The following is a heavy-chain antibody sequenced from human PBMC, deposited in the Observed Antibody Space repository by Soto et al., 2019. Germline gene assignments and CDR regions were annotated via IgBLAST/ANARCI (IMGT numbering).Heavy chain of an antibody. D-gene: IGHD1-1*01. Sequence: QVQLVQSGAEVKKPGASVKVSCKASGYNFMRYGFTWVRQAPGQGLEWMGWINVDNGETKYPQKIQGRVTMTTDTSTSTVYMELRSLTSDDTAVYYCARWIRGGYSDWFDPWGHGTLVTVSS. V-gene: IGHV1-18*04. CDR2: INVDNGET. CDR3: ARWIRGGYSDWFDP. J-gene: IGHJ5*02. CDR1: GYNFMRYG.